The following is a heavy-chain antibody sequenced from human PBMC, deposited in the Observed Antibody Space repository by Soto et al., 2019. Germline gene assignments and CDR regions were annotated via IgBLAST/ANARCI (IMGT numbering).Heavy chain of an antibody. J-gene: IGHJ4*02. V-gene: IGHV4-4*02. CDR2: IYHSGST. CDR3: ASSGGGEDY. CDR1: GGSISSSHW. Sequence: QVQLQESGPGLVKPSGTLSLSCAVSGGSISSSHWWTWVRQPPGKGLEWIGEIYHSGSTNYNPSLKSGVTISVDTSRNQFSLNLSYVTAADTAVYYCASSGGGEDYWGQGILVTVSS. D-gene: IGHD3-16*01.